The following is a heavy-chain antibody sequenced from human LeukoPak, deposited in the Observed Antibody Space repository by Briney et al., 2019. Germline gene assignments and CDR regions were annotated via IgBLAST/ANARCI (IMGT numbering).Heavy chain of an antibody. CDR2: VNHSGST. D-gene: IGHD3-3*01. J-gene: IGHJ4*02. CDR1: GGSFSGYY. Sequence: SETLSLTCAAYGGSFSGYYWSWIRQPPGKGLEWIAEVNHSGSTNYNLSLKSRVTISVDKSKNQFSLNLSSVTAADTAVYYCARARRDSGYYKVDYWGQGTLVTVSS. V-gene: IGHV4-34*01. CDR3: ARARRDSGYYKVDY.